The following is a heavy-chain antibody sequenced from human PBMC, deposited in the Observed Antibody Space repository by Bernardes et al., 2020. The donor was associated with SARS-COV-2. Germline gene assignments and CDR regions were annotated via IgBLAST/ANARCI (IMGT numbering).Heavy chain of an antibody. Sequence: GGSLRLSCEASGFRFSSYGMHWVRQAPGKEPEWVAVISFDGSKQYYADFLKGRFTISRDNSQNTLFLQMDSLRPEDTAVYYCGKPKDNYGSGSYFLDYWGQGTLVTVSS. CDR3: GKPKDNYGSGSYFLDY. J-gene: IGHJ4*02. D-gene: IGHD3-10*01. V-gene: IGHV3-30*18. CDR2: ISFDGSKQ. CDR1: GFRFSSYG.